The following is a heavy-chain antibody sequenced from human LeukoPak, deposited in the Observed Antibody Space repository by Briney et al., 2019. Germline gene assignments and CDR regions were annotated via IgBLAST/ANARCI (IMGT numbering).Heavy chain of an antibody. V-gene: IGHV1-18*01. J-gene: IGHJ5*02. D-gene: IGHD3-3*01. CDR3: ARVTYDFWSGYYMPDDP. Sequence: ASVKVSCKASGYTFTSYCISWVRQAPGQGLEWMCWISMYNANTNYAQKLRGRVTMTTDTSTSTAYLEMRGLRSDDTAVYYCARVTYDFWSGYYMPDDPWGQGTLVTVSS. CDR1: GYTFTSYC. CDR2: ISMYNANT.